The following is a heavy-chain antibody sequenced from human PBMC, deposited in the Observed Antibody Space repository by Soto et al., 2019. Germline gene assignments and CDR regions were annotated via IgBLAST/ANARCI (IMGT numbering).Heavy chain of an antibody. V-gene: IGHV1-18*01. J-gene: IGHJ4*02. D-gene: IGHD6-13*01. Sequence: ASVKVSCKASGYTFTSYGISWVRQAPGQGLEWMGWISAYNGNTNYAQKLQGRVTMTTDTSTSTAYMELRSLRSDDTAVYYCARDRVIAAAGTEGSYFDYWGQGTLVPV. CDR1: GYTFTSYG. CDR3: ARDRVIAAAGTEGSYFDY. CDR2: ISAYNGNT.